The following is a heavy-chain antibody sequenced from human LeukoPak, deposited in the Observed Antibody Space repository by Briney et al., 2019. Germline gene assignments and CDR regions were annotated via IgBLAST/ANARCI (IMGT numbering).Heavy chain of an antibody. CDR1: GFTFSIYW. CDR2: INTDGSST. CDR3: VRGYSGTYRADY. Sequence: GGSLRLSCAASGFTFSIYWMHWVRQAPGKGLVWVSRINTDGSSTTYADSVKGRFTISRDNAENTLYLQVNSLRAEDTALYYCVRGYSGTYRADYWGQGTLVTVSS. D-gene: IGHD1-26*01. J-gene: IGHJ4*02. V-gene: IGHV3-74*03.